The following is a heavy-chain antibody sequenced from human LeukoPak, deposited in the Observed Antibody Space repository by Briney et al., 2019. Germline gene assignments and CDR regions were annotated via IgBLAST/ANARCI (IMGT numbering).Heavy chain of an antibody. Sequence: ASVKVSCKASGYTFTSYSMHWVRQAPGQGLEWMGIINPSGGSTTYAHNFQGRVTMTRDTSTSTVYMELSRLRSEDTAVYYCARDVQTGDRDYWGQGALVTVSS. D-gene: IGHD7-27*01. CDR2: INPSGGST. CDR3: ARDVQTGDRDY. V-gene: IGHV1-46*01. J-gene: IGHJ4*02. CDR1: GYTFTSYS.